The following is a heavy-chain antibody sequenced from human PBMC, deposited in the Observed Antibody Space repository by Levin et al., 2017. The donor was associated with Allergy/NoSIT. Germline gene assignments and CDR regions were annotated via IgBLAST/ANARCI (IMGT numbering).Heavy chain of an antibody. V-gene: IGHV3-21*01. J-gene: IGHJ3*02. Sequence: GGSLRLSCAASGFTFSSYSMNWVRQAPGKGLEWVSSISSSSSYIYYADSVKGRFTISRDNAKNSLYLQMNSLRAEDTAVYYCARMYSSGWYHLCAFDSWGQGTMVTVSS. CDR1: GFTFSSYS. D-gene: IGHD6-19*01. CDR2: ISSSSSYI. CDR3: ARMYSSGWYHLCAFDS.